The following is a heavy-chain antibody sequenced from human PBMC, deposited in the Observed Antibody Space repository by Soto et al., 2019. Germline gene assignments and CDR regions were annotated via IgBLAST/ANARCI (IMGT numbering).Heavy chain of an antibody. Sequence: GASVKVSCKASGYTFASYGISWVRQAPGQGLEWMGWISAHNGNTNYAQKLQGRVTMTTDTSTSTAYMELRSLRSDDTAVYYCARGVQFLEWLNYYGMDVWGQGTTVTVSS. CDR2: ISAHNGNT. D-gene: IGHD3-3*01. J-gene: IGHJ6*02. CDR3: ARGVQFLEWLNYYGMDV. CDR1: GYTFASYG. V-gene: IGHV1-18*01.